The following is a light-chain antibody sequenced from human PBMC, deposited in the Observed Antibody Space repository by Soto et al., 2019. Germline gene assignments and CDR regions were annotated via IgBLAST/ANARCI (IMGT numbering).Light chain of an antibody. CDR3: QQYDSYAWT. CDR1: QTISSW. V-gene: IGKV1-5*03. J-gene: IGKJ1*01. Sequence: DIQVTQSPATLSASVGRRVTISCRASQTISSWLAWYQQKTGKAPKLLIYKASTLKSGVPSRFSGIGSGTEFNLTITSLQPDDFATYYCQQYDSYAWTFGQGTKVDIK. CDR2: KAS.